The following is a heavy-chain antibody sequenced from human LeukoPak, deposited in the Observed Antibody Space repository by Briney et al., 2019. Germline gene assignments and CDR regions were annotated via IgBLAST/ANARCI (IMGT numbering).Heavy chain of an antibody. D-gene: IGHD3-10*01. Sequence: ASVKVSCKASEYTFTGYYMHWVRQAPGQGLEWMGWINPNSGGTNYAQKFQGWVTMTRDTSISTAYMELSRLRSDDTAVYYCARDGSKDYYGSGTISPEAFDIWGQGTMVTVSS. CDR3: ARDGSKDYYGSGTISPEAFDI. V-gene: IGHV1-2*04. CDR1: EYTFTGYY. J-gene: IGHJ3*02. CDR2: INPNSGGT.